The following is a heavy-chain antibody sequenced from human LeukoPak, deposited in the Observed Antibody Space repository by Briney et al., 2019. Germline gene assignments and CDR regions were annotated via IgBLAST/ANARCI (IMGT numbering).Heavy chain of an antibody. D-gene: IGHD5/OR15-5a*01. CDR1: GGSFSGDF. CDR2: INDNESI. CDR3: ARDRLHLQS. J-gene: IGHJ5*02. Sequence: SEPLSLLCTISGGSFSGDFWPWLRQSPGKGMEWIGEINDNESINYNPSLKSRVTISVDTSKNQFSLTLTSVTAADMGVYYCARDRLHLQSWGQGTLVTVSS. V-gene: IGHV4-34*01.